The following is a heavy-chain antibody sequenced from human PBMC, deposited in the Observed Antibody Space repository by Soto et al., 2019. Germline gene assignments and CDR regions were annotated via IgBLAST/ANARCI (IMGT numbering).Heavy chain of an antibody. CDR3: ARDHLARYYYDSSGYYPPDY. CDR1: GYTFTSYY. J-gene: IGHJ4*02. Sequence: GASVKVSCKASGYTFTSYYMHWVRQAPGQGLEWMGIINPSGGSTSYAPRFQGRVTMTRDTSTSTVYMELSSLTSEDTAVYYCARDHLARYYYDSSGYYPPDYWGQGTLVTVSS. V-gene: IGHV1-46*01. CDR2: INPSGGST. D-gene: IGHD3-22*01.